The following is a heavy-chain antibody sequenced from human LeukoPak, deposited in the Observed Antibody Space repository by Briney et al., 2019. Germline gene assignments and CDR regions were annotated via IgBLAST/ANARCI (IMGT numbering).Heavy chain of an antibody. V-gene: IGHV4-4*07. CDR1: GGSISTYY. CDR2: VHRNGNT. CDR3: GRSTRWFDY. J-gene: IGHJ4*02. D-gene: IGHD2-15*01. Sequence: SEALSLTCSVSGGSISTYYWSWIRQPAGKGLEWIVRVHRNGNTNYNPSLKSRVTISVDTSKNQFSLKLSSVTAADTAVYYCGRSTRWFDYWGQGTLVTVSS.